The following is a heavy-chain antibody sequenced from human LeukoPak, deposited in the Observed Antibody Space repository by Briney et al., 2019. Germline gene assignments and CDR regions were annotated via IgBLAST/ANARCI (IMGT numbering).Heavy chain of an antibody. V-gene: IGHV3-30*01. J-gene: IGHJ4*02. CDR2: ISYDGSNK. D-gene: IGHD6-6*01. Sequence: GGSLRLSCAASGFTFSSYAMQWVRQAPGKGLEWVAVISYDGSNKYYADSVKGRFTISRDNSKNTLYLQMNSLRAEDTAVYYCARVRSIAARLGPAAYWGQGTLVTVSS. CDR3: ARVRSIAARLGPAAY. CDR1: GFTFSSYA.